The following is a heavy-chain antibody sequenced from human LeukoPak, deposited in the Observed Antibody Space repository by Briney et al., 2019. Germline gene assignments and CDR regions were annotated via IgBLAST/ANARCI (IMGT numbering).Heavy chain of an antibody. CDR1: GGSISSSSYY. J-gene: IGHJ3*02. CDR2: IYYSGST. D-gene: IGHD6-19*01. Sequence: SETLSLTCTVSGGSISSSSYYWGWIRQPPGKGLEWIGSIYYSGSTYYNPSLKSRVTISVDASKNQFSLKLSSVTAADTAVYYCARKDGYSSGDIWGQGTMVTVSS. V-gene: IGHV4-39*07. CDR3: ARKDGYSSGDI.